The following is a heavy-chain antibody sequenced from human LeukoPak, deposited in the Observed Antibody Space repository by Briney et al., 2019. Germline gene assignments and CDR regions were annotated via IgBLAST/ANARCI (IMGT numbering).Heavy chain of an antibody. CDR3: ALWLSSRSTIDY. Sequence: ASVKVSCKASGYTFTSYGISWVRQAPGQGLEWMGWISAYNGNTNYAQKLQGRVTITRDTSASTAYMELSSLRSEDTAVYYCALWLSSRSTIDYWGQGTLVTVS. D-gene: IGHD5-18*01. V-gene: IGHV1-18*01. CDR1: GYTFTSYG. J-gene: IGHJ4*02. CDR2: ISAYNGNT.